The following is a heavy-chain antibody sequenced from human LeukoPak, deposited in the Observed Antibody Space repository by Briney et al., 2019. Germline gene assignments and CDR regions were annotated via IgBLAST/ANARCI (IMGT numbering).Heavy chain of an antibody. CDR1: GYTFTSYV. V-gene: IGHV1-2*02. CDR3: ARDSSTEYYDFWSGYQNWFDP. CDR2: INPNSGGT. Sequence: ASVKVSCKTSGYTFTSYVINWVRQAPGQGLEWMGWINPNSGGTNYAQKFQGRVTMTRDTSISTAYMELSRLRSDDTAVYYCARDSSTEYYDFWSGYQNWFDPWGQGTLVTVSS. D-gene: IGHD3-3*01. J-gene: IGHJ5*02.